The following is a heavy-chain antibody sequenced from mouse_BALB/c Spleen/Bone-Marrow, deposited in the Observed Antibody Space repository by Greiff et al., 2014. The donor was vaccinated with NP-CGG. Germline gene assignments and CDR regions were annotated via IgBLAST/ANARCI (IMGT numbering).Heavy chain of an antibody. V-gene: IGHV1S81*02. CDR3: TRSRRAMDH. D-gene: IGHD2-12*01. CDR1: GYTFTSYY. Sequence: VQLVESGAELVKPGASVKLSCKASGYTFTSYYMCWVKQRPGQGLEWIGEINPSNGGTNFNEKFKSEATLTVDKSSSTAYMSLSSLTSEDSAVYYCTRSRRAMDHWGQGTSVTVSS. J-gene: IGHJ4*01. CDR2: INPSNGGT.